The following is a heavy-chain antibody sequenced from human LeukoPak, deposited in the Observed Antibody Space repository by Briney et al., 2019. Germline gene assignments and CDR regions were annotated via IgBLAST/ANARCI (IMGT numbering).Heavy chain of an antibody. V-gene: IGHV3-66*01. CDR3: ARDGPHYGRGDYYYGMDG. CDR2: IYSGGTT. Sequence: AGSLRLSCAAPGFIVSSNYMSWVRQAPGKGLEWVSVIYSGGTTHHTDSVKDRFTISRDNFKNTVYLQMNSLSAEDTAVYYCARDGPHYGRGDYYYGMDGWGQGTTVIVSS. D-gene: IGHD4-17*01. CDR1: GFIVSSNY. J-gene: IGHJ6*02.